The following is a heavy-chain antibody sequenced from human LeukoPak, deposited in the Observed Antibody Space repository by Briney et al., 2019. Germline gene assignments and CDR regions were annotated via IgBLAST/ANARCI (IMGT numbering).Heavy chain of an antibody. CDR2: ITGGGGST. CDR1: GLTFSSYA. V-gene: IGHV3-23*01. Sequence: GGSLRLSCAASGLTFSSYAMSWVRQAPGKGLEWVSGITGGGGSTYYADSVKGRFTISRDNSKNTLYLQMNSLRAEDTAVYYCALRGIAAADTNFFDYWGQGTLVTVPS. D-gene: IGHD6-13*01. CDR3: ALRGIAAADTNFFDY. J-gene: IGHJ4*02.